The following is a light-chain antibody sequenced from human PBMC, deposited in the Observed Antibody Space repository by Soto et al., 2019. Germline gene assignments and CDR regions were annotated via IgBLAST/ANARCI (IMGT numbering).Light chain of an antibody. CDR3: QQYNSYPIT. V-gene: IGKV1-5*01. CDR1: QSISSW. CDR2: DAS. Sequence: DIQMTQSPSTLSASVGDRVTITCRASQSISSWLAWYQQKPGKAPKLLIYDASSLECGVPSRFSGSGSGTEFTLTISSLQPDDFATYYCQQYNSYPITFGPGTKVDIK. J-gene: IGKJ3*01.